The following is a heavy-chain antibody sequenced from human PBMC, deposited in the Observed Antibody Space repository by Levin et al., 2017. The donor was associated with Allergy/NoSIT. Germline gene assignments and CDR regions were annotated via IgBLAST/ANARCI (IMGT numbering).Heavy chain of an antibody. CDR1: GGSISSSY. V-gene: IGHV4-59*01. Sequence: SQTLSLTCTVSGGSISSSYWSWIRQPPGKGLERIGYIYYSGSTNYNPSLKSRVTISVDTSKNQFSLKLSSVTAADTAVYYCARAQYYYDSSGYTLYYYYGMDVWGQGTTVTVSS. D-gene: IGHD3-22*01. CDR2: IYYSGST. CDR3: ARAQYYYDSSGYTLYYYYGMDV. J-gene: IGHJ6*02.